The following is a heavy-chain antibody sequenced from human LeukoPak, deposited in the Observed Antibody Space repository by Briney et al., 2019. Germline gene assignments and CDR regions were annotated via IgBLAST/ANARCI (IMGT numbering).Heavy chain of an antibody. CDR3: ASGKVRGVHFDY. D-gene: IGHD3-10*01. J-gene: IGHJ4*02. CDR1: GFTFSDYY. CDR2: ISSIGSTI. Sequence: GGSLRLSCVASGFTFSDYYMSWIRQAPGKGLXXVSYISSIGSTIHYADSVKGRFTISRDNAKNSLYLQMNSLRAEDTAVYYCASGKVRGVHFDYWGQGTLVTVSS. V-gene: IGHV3-11*01.